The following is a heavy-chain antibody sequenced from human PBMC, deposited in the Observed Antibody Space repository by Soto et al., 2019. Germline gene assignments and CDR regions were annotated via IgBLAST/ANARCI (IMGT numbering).Heavy chain of an antibody. V-gene: IGHV3-21*02. CDR2: IDSGSSTI. Sequence: EVQLVQSGGGLVKPGGSLRLSCAASGFSFSLYTMNWVRQAPGKVLEWVASIDSGSSTIHYAESMKGRFTISRDNAKKSLYLQMNSLRAEDTAVYYCASARVVAILPDIYWGQGTLVTVSS. CDR1: GFSFSLYT. CDR3: ASARVVAILPDIY. D-gene: IGHD2-21*01. J-gene: IGHJ4*02.